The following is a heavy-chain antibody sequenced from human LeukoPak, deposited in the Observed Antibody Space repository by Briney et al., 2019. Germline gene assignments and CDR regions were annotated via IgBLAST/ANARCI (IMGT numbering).Heavy chain of an antibody. V-gene: IGHV3-23*01. Sequence: GGSLRLSCAASGFTFSSYGMSWVRQAPGKGLEWVSAISGSGGSTYYADSVKGRFTISRDNSKNTLYLQMNSLRAEDTAVYYCAKDGARGVITNSFDYWGQGTLVTVSS. CDR3: AKDGARGVITNSFDY. CDR2: ISGSGGST. D-gene: IGHD3-10*01. J-gene: IGHJ4*02. CDR1: GFTFSSYG.